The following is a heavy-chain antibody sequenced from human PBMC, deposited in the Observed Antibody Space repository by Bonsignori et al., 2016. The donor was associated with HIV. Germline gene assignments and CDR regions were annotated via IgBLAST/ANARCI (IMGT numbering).Heavy chain of an antibody. V-gene: IGHV5-51*01. CDR2: IYPGDSDT. D-gene: IGHD6-13*01. Sequence: VRQMPGKGLEWMGIIYPGDSDTRYSPSFQGQVTISADKSISTAYLQWSSLKASDTAMYYCAAAAGTISVAYWGQGTLVTVSS. J-gene: IGHJ4*02. CDR3: AAAAGTISVAY.